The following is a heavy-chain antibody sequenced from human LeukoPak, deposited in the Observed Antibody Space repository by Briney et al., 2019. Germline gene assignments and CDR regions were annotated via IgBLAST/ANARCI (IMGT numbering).Heavy chain of an antibody. V-gene: IGHV4-59*01. CDR3: ARDRAAGTLDF. D-gene: IGHD6-13*01. CDR2: IQYSGTT. CDR1: SGSIIGYY. Sequence: SETLSLTCTVSSGSIIGYYWAWIRQPPGKGLEWIGYIQYSGTTEYNPSLASRATISVDTSKDQFSLNLRSVTAADTAVYYCARDRAAGTLDFWGQGTLVTVSS. J-gene: IGHJ4*02.